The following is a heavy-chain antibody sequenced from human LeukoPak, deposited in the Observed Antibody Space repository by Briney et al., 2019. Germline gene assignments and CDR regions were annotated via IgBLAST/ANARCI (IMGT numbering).Heavy chain of an antibody. CDR1: GGSISSYY. D-gene: IGHD2-15*01. J-gene: IGHJ4*02. CDR3: ARVICSGGSCRFDY. V-gene: IGHV4-4*07. CDR2: INTSGST. Sequence: SETLSLTCTVSGGSISSYYWNWIRQPAGKGLEWIGRINTSGSTNYNPSLKSRVTMSVDTSKNKFSLKLSSVTAADTAVYYCARVICSGGSCRFDYWGQGTLVTVSS.